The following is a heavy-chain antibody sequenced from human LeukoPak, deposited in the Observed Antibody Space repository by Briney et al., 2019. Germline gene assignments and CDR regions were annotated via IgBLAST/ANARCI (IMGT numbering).Heavy chain of an antibody. CDR3: ARGVVGATTGAYSFDY. V-gene: IGHV1-69*13. Sequence: SVKVSCKASGGTFSSYAISWVRRAPGQGLGWMGGIIPIFGTANYAQKFQGRVTIIADESTSTAYMELSSLRSEDTAVYYCARGVVGATTGAYSFDYWGRGTLVTVSS. CDR2: IIPIFGTA. J-gene: IGHJ4*02. CDR1: GGTFSSYA. D-gene: IGHD1-26*01.